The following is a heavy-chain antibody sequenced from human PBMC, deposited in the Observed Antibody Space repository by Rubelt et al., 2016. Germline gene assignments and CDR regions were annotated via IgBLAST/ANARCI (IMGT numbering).Heavy chain of an antibody. CDR3: ARSPTVVTHYYYYYMDV. CDR2: IIPIFGTA. D-gene: IGHD4-23*01. Sequence: RGGIIPIFGTANYAQKFQGRVTITADESTSTAYMELSSLRSEDTAVYYCARSPTVVTHYYYYYMDVWGKGTTVTVSS. V-gene: IGHV1-69*01. J-gene: IGHJ6*03.